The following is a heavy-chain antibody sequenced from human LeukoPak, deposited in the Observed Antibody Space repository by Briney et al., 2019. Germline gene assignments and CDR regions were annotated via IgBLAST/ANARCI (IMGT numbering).Heavy chain of an antibody. D-gene: IGHD6-13*01. J-gene: IGHJ6*03. V-gene: IGHV5-51*01. Sequence: GASLQISCKGSGYSFTSYWIGWVRQLPGKGLEWMGIIYPGDSDTRYSPSFQGQVTISADKSISTAYLQWSSLKASDTAMYYCARHGSSSFYYYYYMDVWGKGTTVTVSS. CDR3: ARHGSSSFYYYYYMDV. CDR2: IYPGDSDT. CDR1: GYSFTSYW.